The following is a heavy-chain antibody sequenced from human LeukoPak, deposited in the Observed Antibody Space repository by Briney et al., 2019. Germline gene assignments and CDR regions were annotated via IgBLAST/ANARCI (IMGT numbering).Heavy chain of an antibody. V-gene: IGHV4-38-2*01. D-gene: IGHD3-3*01. CDR1: GDSITSGHY. J-gene: IGHJ3*01. CDR3: ARMRWYYDFWSGYLDGFDV. Sequence: KPSETLSLTCAVSGDSITSGHYWGWIRQPPGKGLEWIGSIYHSGKTYYNPSLKSRVTISVNTSKNQFSLKLTSVTAADTAVYYCARMRWYYDFWSGYLDGFDVWGQGTMVTVSS. CDR2: IYHSGKT.